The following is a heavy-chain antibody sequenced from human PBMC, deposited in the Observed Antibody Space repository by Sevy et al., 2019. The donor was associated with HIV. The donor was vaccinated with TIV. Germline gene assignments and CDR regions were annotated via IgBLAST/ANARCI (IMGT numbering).Heavy chain of an antibody. D-gene: IGHD6-6*01. CDR2: ISYDGSNK. V-gene: IGHV3-30-3*01. J-gene: IGHJ4*02. CDR3: ARTRIAARPGGGYFDY. CDR1: GFTFSSYA. Sequence: GGSLRLSCAPSGFTFSSYAMHWVRQAPGKGLEWVAVISYDGSNKYYADSVKGRFTISRDNSKNTLYLQMNSLRAEDTAVYYCARTRIAARPGGGYFDYWGQGTLVTVSS.